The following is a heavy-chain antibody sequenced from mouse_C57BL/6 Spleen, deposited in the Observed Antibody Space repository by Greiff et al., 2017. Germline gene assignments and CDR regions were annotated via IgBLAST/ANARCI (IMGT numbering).Heavy chain of an antibody. CDR2: IWGVGST. D-gene: IGHD2-3*01. CDR3: ASDYDGYPFAD. Sequence: QVQLQQSGPGLVAPSQSLSITCTVSGFSLTSYGVDWVRQSPGKGLEWLGVIWGVGSTNYNSALKSRLSISKDNSKSQVYLKMNSLQTDDTAMYYCASDYDGYPFADWGQGTLVTVAA. V-gene: IGHV2-6*01. J-gene: IGHJ3*01. CDR1: GFSLTSYG.